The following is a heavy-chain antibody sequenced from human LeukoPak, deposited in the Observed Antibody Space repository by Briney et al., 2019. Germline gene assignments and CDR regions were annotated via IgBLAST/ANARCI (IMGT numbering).Heavy chain of an antibody. CDR1: GFTFSSYG. CDR3: AKDRRYSSGFDYYYYGMDV. V-gene: IGHV3-30*18. J-gene: IGHJ6*02. Sequence: GGSLRLSCAASGFTFSSYGMHWVRQAPGKGLEWVAVISYDGSNKYYADFVKGRFTISRDNSKNTLYLQMNSLRAEDTAVYYCAKDRRYSSGFDYYYYGMDVWGQGTTVTVSS. D-gene: IGHD6-19*01. CDR2: ISYDGSNK.